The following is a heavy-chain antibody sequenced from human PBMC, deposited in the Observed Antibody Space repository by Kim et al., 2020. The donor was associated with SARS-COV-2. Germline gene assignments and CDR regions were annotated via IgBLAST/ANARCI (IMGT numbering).Heavy chain of an antibody. CDR3: ARCHYSGSGGTYWANSFDF. Sequence: GSSLEWMGIVTPDYSTTKYSPSFQRQVTISADKSISAAFLQWGSLKASETAMYYCARCHYSGSGGTYWANSFDFWGLGTMVPVSS. J-gene: IGHJ3*01. D-gene: IGHD2-15*01. V-gene: IGHV5-51*01. CDR2: VTPDYSTT.